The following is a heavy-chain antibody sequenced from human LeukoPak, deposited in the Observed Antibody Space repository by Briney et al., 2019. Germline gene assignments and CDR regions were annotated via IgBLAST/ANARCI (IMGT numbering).Heavy chain of an antibody. J-gene: IGHJ3*02. CDR3: ARDLSVNAFDI. CDR1: GASVRSDH. CDR2: LHGSGSP. V-gene: IGHV4-59*02. D-gene: IGHD2/OR15-2a*01. Sequence: PSETLTLTCTVSGASVRSDHWNWIRQPPGKGLEWIAYLHGSGSPNYNPSLASRLTLSVDATENLLSLKLTSVTAADTAVYFCARDLSVNAFDIWGQGTLVTVSS.